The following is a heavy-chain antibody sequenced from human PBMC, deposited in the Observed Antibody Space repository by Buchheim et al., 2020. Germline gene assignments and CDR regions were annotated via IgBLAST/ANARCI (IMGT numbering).Heavy chain of an antibody. CDR2: ISSSSTTI. CDR3: ARETYSYGYNDFDY. V-gene: IGHV3-48*01. CDR1: GFTFSSYS. J-gene: IGHJ4*02. D-gene: IGHD5-18*01. Sequence: EVQLVESGGGLVQPGGSLRLSCAASGFTFSSYSMNWVRQAPGKGLEWVSYISSSSTTIYYADSVKGRSSISSDNAKNYLYLQMSSLRAEDTAVYYCARETYSYGYNDFDYWGQGTL.